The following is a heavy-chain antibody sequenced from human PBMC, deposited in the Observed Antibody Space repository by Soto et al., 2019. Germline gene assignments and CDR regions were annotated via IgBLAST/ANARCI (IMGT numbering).Heavy chain of an antibody. CDR1: GGSISSYY. CDR3: SRESDIVVVPAAMGAFAFDI. V-gene: IGHV4-4*07. D-gene: IGHD2-2*01. CDR2: IYTSGNT. J-gene: IGHJ3*02. Sequence: SETLSLTCTVSGGSISSYYWSWIRQPAGKGLEWIGRIYTSGNTNYNPSLKSRVTMSVDTSKNQFSLKLSSVTAADTAVYYCSRESDIVVVPAAMGAFAFDIWGQGTMVTVSS.